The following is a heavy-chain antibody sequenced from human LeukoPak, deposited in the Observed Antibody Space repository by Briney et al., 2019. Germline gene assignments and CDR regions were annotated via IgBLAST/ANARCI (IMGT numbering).Heavy chain of an antibody. CDR1: GFTFSSYW. V-gene: IGHV3-7*01. Sequence: GGSLRLSCAASGFTFSSYWMSWVREAPGKGLEWVANIKQDGSEKYYVDSVKGRFTISRDNSKNSLYLQMNSLRAEDTAVYYCAREGGDYGDYIDYWGQGTLVTVS. CDR2: IKQDGSEK. CDR3: AREGGDYGDYIDY. J-gene: IGHJ4*02. D-gene: IGHD4-17*01.